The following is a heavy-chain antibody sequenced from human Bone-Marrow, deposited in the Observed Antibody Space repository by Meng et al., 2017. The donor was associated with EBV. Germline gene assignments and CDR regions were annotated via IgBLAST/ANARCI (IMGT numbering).Heavy chain of an antibody. CDR2: LIPMLGAP. CDR1: GGTFSSDA. D-gene: IGHD3-10*01. CDR3: ASESGRGYTPDY. Sequence: QGQLGHAGAEVKKPGSSVKVSCKTSGGTFSSDAISWVRQAPGQGLEWMGGLIPMLGAPNYAQKFQDRVTIIADKSTSIHYMELSSLRSDDTAVYYCASESGRGYTPDYWGRGTLVTVSS. J-gene: IGHJ4*02. V-gene: IGHV1-69*06.